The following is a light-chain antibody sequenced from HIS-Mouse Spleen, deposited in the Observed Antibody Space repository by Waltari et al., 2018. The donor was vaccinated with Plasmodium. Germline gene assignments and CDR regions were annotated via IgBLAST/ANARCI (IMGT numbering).Light chain of an antibody. V-gene: IGLV2-23*03. CDR1: STDVGSYNL. J-gene: IGLJ2*01. CDR2: EGS. Sequence: QSALTQPASVSGSPGPSITISCTGTSTDVGSYNLVSWYQQHPGKAPKLMIHEGSKRPSGVSNRFSGSKSGNTASLTISGLQAEDEADYYCCSYAGSSTFVVFGGGTKLTVL. CDR3: CSYAGSSTFVV.